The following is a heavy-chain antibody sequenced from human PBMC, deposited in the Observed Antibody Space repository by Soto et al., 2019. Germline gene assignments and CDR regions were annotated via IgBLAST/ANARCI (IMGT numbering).Heavy chain of an antibody. CDR2: IIPIFGTA. Sequence: QVQLVQSGAEVRKPGSSVRVSCKASGGSFNRHTISWVRQAPGQGLEWMGGIIPIFGTANHAQKFQGRVTIIADESTSTVYMELSSLRSDDTAIYYCARDKASSGYPPRGDFDYWCQGTLVTVS. V-gene: IGHV1-69*01. CDR1: GGSFNRHT. D-gene: IGHD3-22*01. J-gene: IGHJ4*02. CDR3: ARDKASSGYPPRGDFDY.